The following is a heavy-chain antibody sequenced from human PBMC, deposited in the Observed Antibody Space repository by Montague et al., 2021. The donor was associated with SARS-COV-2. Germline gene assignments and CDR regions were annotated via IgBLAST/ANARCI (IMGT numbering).Heavy chain of an antibody. V-gene: IGHV4-34*01. J-gene: IGHJ6*03. CDR1: GGSFSGFY. D-gene: IGHD3-22*01. CDR2: VNHSEST. CDR3: ARGRGLYYESSGGLYYMDV. Sequence: SETLSLTCAAYGGSFSGFYWSWVRQSPGKGLEWIGDVNHSESTNYNPSLKGRVTISVDRSKNQFSLRLRSVTAADTAVYYCARGRGLYYESSGGLYYMDVWGEGTTVTVSS.